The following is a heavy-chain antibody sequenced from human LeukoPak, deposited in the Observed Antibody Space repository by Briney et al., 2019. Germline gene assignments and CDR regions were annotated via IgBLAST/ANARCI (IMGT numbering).Heavy chain of an antibody. Sequence: GGSLRLSCAASGFTFASNAMSWLRQAPGKGREGVSAISGSGGSTYYADSVKGRLTISRDNSRNTLYLQMNSLRAEDTAVYYCARDGFSSSWYGRALDYWGQGTLVTVSS. CDR1: GFTFASNA. J-gene: IGHJ4*02. CDR3: ARDGFSSSWYGRALDY. V-gene: IGHV3-23*01. D-gene: IGHD6-13*01. CDR2: ISGSGGST.